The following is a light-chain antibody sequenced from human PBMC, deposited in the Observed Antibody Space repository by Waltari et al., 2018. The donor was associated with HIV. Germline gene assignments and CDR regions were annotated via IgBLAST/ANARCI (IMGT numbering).Light chain of an antibody. CDR2: AAS. J-gene: IGKJ1*01. Sequence: DIQMSQSPSSLSASVGDRVTITCRASQGIGNFLAWYQQKPGGALKLLLTAASTLETGVPSRFSGSASGTAFTLTINSLQPEDVGTYYCQQYFDVPVTFGQGTKVEIK. CDR1: QGIGNF. CDR3: QQYFDVPVT. V-gene: IGKV1-NL1*01.